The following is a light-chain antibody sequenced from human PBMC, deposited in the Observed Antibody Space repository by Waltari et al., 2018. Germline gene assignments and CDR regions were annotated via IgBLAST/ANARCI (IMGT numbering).Light chain of an antibody. CDR1: RRDGVNYKR. J-gene: IGLJ2*01. CDR3: SSYAGSSKGV. CDR2: AVS. Sequence: SALPQPASVSGSPGQPITISCTGTRRDGVNYKRVSWYQQHPGKAPKLMIYAVSKRPSGVSDRFSGSKSGDMASLTISGLQPEDEAEYFCSSYAGSSKGVFGGGTKVTVL. V-gene: IGLV2-23*02.